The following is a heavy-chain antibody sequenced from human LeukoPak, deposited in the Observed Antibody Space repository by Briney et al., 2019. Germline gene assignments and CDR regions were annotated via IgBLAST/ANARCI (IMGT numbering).Heavy chain of an antibody. CDR2: IRYDGSNK. J-gene: IGHJ4*02. CDR1: GFTFSSYG. CDR3: ARTRMATIDN. V-gene: IGHV3-30*02. Sequence: GGSLRLSCAASGFTFSSYGMHWVRQAPGKGLEWVAFIRYDGSNKYYADSVKGRFTISRDNSKNTLYLQMNSLRAEDTAVYYCARTRMATIDNWGQGTLVTVSS. D-gene: IGHD5-24*01.